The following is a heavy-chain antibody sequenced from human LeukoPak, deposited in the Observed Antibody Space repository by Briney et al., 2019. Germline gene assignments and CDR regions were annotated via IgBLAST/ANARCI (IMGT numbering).Heavy chain of an antibody. CDR2: IYTSGST. CDR1: GGSLSSGSYY. V-gene: IGHV4-61*02. CDR3: AREPGDCTNGVCYIDY. Sequence: SETLSLTCTVSGGSLSSGSYYWSWLRQPAGTGLEWIGRIYTSGSTNYNPSLKSRVTISVDTSKNQFSLKLSSVTPEDTAVYYCAREPGDCTNGVCYIDYWGQGTLVTVSS. D-gene: IGHD2-8*01. J-gene: IGHJ4*02.